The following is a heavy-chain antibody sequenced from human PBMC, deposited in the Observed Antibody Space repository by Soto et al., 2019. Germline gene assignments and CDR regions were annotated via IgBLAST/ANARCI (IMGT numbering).Heavy chain of an antibody. CDR3: ATPLGGGLAARPGLGY. D-gene: IGHD6-6*01. CDR1: GGSIRSSSYY. J-gene: IGHJ4*02. CDR2: IYYNGSA. Sequence: PSETLSLTCTVSGGSIRSSSYYWGWIRQPPGRGLEWVGNIYYNGSAYYSPSLQSRVTLSIDTSRNQFSLKLRSVTAADTAVYYCATPLGGGLAARPGLGYWGQGTLVTVSS. V-gene: IGHV4-39*01.